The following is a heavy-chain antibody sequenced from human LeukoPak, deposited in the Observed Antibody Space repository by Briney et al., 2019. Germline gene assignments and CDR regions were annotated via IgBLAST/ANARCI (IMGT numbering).Heavy chain of an antibody. CDR2: INPNSGGA. CDR3: ARSDSSSSAALWY. J-gene: IGHJ4*02. Sequence: GASVKVSCKASGSTFTGYYMHSVRQAPGQGLEWLGRINPNSGGANYAHKFPARGTMTRDTSISTAYMELSRLRSDDTAVYYCARSDSSSSAALWYWGQGTLVTVSS. V-gene: IGHV1-2*06. CDR1: GSTFTGYY. D-gene: IGHD6-6*01.